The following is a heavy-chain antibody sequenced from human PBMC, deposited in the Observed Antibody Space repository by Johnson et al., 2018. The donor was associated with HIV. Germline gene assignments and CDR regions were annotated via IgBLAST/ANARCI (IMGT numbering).Heavy chain of an antibody. Sequence: QVQLVESGGGLVQPGRSLRLSCAASGFTFSSYAMHWVHQAPGKGLEWVAVISYDGSNKYYADSVKGRFTISRDNSKNTLYLQMNSLRAEDTAVYYCTTGTGYYYGSGSYSHAFDIGGQGTLVTVSS. J-gene: IGHJ3*02. CDR1: GFTFSSYA. CDR3: TTGTGYYYGSGSYSHAFDI. V-gene: IGHV3-30*04. D-gene: IGHD3-10*01. CDR2: ISYDGSNK.